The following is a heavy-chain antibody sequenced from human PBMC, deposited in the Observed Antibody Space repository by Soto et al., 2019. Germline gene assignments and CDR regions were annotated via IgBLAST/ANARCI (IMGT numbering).Heavy chain of an antibody. V-gene: IGHV3-7*05. CDR1: GFTFSSYW. Sequence: GGSLRLSCAASGFTFSSYWMSWVRQAPGKGLEWVANIKQDGSEKYYVDSVKGRFTISRDNAKNSLYLQMNSLRAEDTAVYYCARDGDGYNYWSDAFDIWGQGTMVTVSS. D-gene: IGHD5-12*01. CDR2: IKQDGSEK. J-gene: IGHJ3*02. CDR3: ARDGDGYNYWSDAFDI.